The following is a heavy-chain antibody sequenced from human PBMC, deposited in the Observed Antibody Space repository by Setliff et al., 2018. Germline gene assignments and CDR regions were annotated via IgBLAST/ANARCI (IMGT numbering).Heavy chain of an antibody. J-gene: IGHJ3*02. CDR1: GGSISSSSYY. CDR3: ARRMWELRSDAFDI. CDR2: IYYSGST. D-gene: IGHD1-26*01. V-gene: IGHV4-39*07. Sequence: SETLSLTCTVSGGSISSSSYYWGWIRQPPGKGLEWIGSIYYSGSTYYNPSLKSRVTISVDTSKNQFSLKPSSVTAADTAVYYCARRMWELRSDAFDIWGQGTMVTISS.